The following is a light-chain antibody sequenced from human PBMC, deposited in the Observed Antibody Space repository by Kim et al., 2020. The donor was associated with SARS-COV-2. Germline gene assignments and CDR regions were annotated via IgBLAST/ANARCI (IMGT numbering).Light chain of an antibody. CDR2: GAS. J-gene: IGKJ4*01. Sequence: SPGERATLSCRASQSVSSNYLAWYQQKPGQTPRLVIYGASSRATGIPDRFSGSGSGTDFTLTIGRLEPEDFAVYYCQQYGTSPLTFGGGTKVDIK. V-gene: IGKV3-20*01. CDR3: QQYGTSPLT. CDR1: QSVSSNY.